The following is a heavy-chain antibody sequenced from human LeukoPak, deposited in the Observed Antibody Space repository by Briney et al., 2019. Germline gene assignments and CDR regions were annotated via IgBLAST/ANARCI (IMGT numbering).Heavy chain of an antibody. CDR2: ISGSGGST. CDR1: GFTFSSYA. V-gene: IGHV3-23*01. D-gene: IGHD3-10*01. Sequence: GGSLRLSCAASGFTFSSYAMSWVRQAPGKGLEWVSAISGSGGSTYYADSVKGRFTISRDNSKNTLYLQMNSLRAEDTAVYYCAKYYYGSGSYYSNSYFDYWGQGTLVTVSS. CDR3: AKYYYGSGSYYSNSYFDY. J-gene: IGHJ4*02.